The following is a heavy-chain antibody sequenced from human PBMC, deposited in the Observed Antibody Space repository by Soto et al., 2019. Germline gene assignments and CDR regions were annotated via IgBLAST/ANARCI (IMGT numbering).Heavy chain of an antibody. CDR3: AKARAVRLEVCDS. CDR1: GYTFTDYY. CDR2: INPKNGDT. Sequence: ASVKVSCKASGYTFTDYYIHWVRQAHGQGLEWMGWINPKNGDTKYAQYHQDRVAWTRDTSISTAYMELTRLRSDDTAIYYCAKARAVRLEVCDSWGQGALVTVSS. V-gene: IGHV1-2*02. D-gene: IGHD6-19*01. J-gene: IGHJ4*02.